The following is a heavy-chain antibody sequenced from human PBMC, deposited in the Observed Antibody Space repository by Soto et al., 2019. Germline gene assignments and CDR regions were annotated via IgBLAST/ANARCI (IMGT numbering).Heavy chain of an antibody. J-gene: IGHJ5*02. CDR3: ARRLSGSGSPNKKNWFDP. CDR1: GGSISTSRSY. Sequence: SETLSLTCNVSGGSISTSRSYWAWIRQPPGKGLEWLANIFYSGSTYYNPSLASRVTVSVDTSKNQFSLKLSSVTAADTAVYYCARRLSGSGSPNKKNWFDPWGQGTLVTVSS. CDR2: IFYSGST. D-gene: IGHD3-10*01. V-gene: IGHV4-39*07.